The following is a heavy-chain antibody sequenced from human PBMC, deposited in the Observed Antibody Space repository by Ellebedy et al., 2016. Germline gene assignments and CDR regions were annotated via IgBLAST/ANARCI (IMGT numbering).Heavy chain of an antibody. CDR1: GGSFGGYY. J-gene: IGHJ5*02. D-gene: IGHD2-21*01. CDR3: ARGKIYCLNDNCYFRNWFDP. V-gene: IGHV4-34*01. CDR2: INHSGST. Sequence: GSLRLXCAVYGGSFGGYYWSWIRQPPGKGLEWIGEINHSGSTNYNSSLKSRVTISVDTSKNHFSLKLTSVTAADSGVYFCARGKIYCLNDNCYFRNWFDPWGQGTLVTVSS.